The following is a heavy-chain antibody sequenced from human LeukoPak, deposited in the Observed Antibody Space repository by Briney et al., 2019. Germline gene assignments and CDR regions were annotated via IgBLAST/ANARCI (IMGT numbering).Heavy chain of an antibody. CDR1: GDTFTSNY. CDR3: ARVMQQQLVRNYYYYGMDV. V-gene: IGHV1-46*01. D-gene: IGHD6-13*01. CDR2: INPSGGST. Sequence: VPSLTLSCTTSGDTFTSNYSNWVWPAHGQRIEWMGIINPSGGSTSYAQKFQGRVTMTRDTSTSTVYMELSSLRSEDTAVYYCARVMQQQLVRNYYYYGMDVWGQGTTVTVSS. J-gene: IGHJ6*02.